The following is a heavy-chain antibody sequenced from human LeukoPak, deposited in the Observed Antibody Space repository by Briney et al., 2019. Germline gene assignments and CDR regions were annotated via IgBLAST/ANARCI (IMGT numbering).Heavy chain of an antibody. D-gene: IGHD3-3*01. CDR1: GDSVSSNSAA. J-gene: IGHJ4*02. V-gene: IGHV6-1*01. Sequence: SQTLSLTCAVSGDSVSSNSAAWSWIRQSPSRGLEWLGRTYYRSKWYNDYAVSVKRRITINPDTSKNQFSLQLNSVTPEDTAVYFCARVHDFWAGFDYWGQGTLVTVSS. CDR2: TYYRSKWYN. CDR3: ARVHDFWAGFDY.